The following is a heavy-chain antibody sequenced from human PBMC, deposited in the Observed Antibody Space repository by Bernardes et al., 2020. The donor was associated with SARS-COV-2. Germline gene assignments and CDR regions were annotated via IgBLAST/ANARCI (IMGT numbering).Heavy chain of an antibody. Sequence: WGSLRLSCTASGFTFSSYAMHWVRQAPGKGLEWVAVISYDGSTKYYADSVKGRVTISLDKSKKQFSLQLRSVTAADTAVYYCAKNGVQDRGILRDAFDIWGPGTLVTVAS. CDR2: ISYDGSTK. CDR3: AKNGVQDRGILRDAFDI. CDR1: GFTFSSYA. D-gene: IGHD3-10*01. J-gene: IGHJ3*02. V-gene: IGHV3-30-3*02.